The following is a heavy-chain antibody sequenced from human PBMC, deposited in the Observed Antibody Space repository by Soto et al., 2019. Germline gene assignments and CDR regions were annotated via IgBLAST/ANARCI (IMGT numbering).Heavy chain of an antibody. J-gene: IGHJ4*02. V-gene: IGHV4-39*01. CDR2: IYYSGST. D-gene: IGHD3-22*01. CDR1: ARSISSSSSY. Sequence: LSLTCTVSARSISSSSSYWGWIREPPGKGLEWIGSIYYSGSTYYNPSLKSRVTISVDTSKNQFSLKLSPVTAADTAVYYCSAYYDSSGYPFDYWGQGTLVTVSS. CDR3: SAYYDSSGYPFDY.